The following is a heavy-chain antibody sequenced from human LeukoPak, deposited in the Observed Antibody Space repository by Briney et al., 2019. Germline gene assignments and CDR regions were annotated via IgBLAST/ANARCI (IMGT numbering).Heavy chain of an antibody. J-gene: IGHJ4*02. V-gene: IGHV3-74*01. CDR3: SRALEY. CDR1: GFTFSSYW. CDR2: INRGESST. Sequence: AGGSLRLSCAASGFTFSSYWMHWVRHAPGKGLVWVSYINRGESSTRYADSVKGQFIISRDNTKNTLYLQMNSLRVEDTAVYYCSRALEYWGQGTLVTVSS.